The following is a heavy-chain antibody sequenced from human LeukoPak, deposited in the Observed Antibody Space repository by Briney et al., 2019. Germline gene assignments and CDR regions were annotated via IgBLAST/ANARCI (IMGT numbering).Heavy chain of an antibody. CDR1: GGSISSYY. CDR2: VYYSGST. CDR3: ARTGTTGFTWLDP. Sequence: SETLSLTCTVSGGSISSYYRSWIRQPPGKGLEWIGYVYYSGSTNYNPSLKSRVTISVDTSRNHFSLELSSVTAADTAVYYCARTGTTGFTWLDPWGQGTLVTVSS. D-gene: IGHD1-1*01. V-gene: IGHV4-59*01. J-gene: IGHJ5*02.